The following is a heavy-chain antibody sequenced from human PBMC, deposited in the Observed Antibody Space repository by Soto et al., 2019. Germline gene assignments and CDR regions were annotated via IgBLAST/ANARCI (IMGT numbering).Heavy chain of an antibody. J-gene: IGHJ4*02. CDR2: ISSSSSTI. V-gene: IGHV3-48*01. CDR3: ARGPSTRNDKFDY. Sequence: GGSLRLSCAASGFTFSSYSMNWARQAPGKGLEWVSYISSSSSTINYAESVKGRFTISRDNAKNSLYLQMNSLRAEDTAVYYCARGPSTRNDKFDYWGQGTLVTVSS. CDR1: GFTFSSYS. D-gene: IGHD3-22*01.